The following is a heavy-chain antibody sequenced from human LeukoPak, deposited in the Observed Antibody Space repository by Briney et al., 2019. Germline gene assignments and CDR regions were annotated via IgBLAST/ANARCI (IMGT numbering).Heavy chain of an antibody. D-gene: IGHD2-2*01. J-gene: IGHJ4*02. CDR2: INPNTGGT. V-gene: IGHV1-2*02. CDR3: ASYPRKSSPTPFDY. CDR1: GYTFTGYY. Sequence: VASVKVSCKASGYTFTGYYMHWVRQAPGQGLEWMGWINPNTGGTNYAQKFQGRVTMTRDTTISTAYMELSRLTSDDTAVYFCASYPRKSSPTPFDYWGQGTLVTVSS.